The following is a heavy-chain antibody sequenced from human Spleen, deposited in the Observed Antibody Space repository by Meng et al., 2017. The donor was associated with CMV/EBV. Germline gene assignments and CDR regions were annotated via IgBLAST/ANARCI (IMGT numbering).Heavy chain of an antibody. CDR1: GFNFSTYA. CDR2: VYSGGSVA. CDR3: VPRVVGSLKGVLGY. V-gene: IGHV3-23*03. D-gene: IGHD1-26*01. Sequence: ASGFNFSTYAMTWVRQAPGKGLAWVSVVYSGGSVAYYAKSVKGRFTISRDDSKNTLYLQMDSLRAEDTAVYYCVPRVVGSLKGVLGYWGQGTLVTVSS. J-gene: IGHJ4*02.